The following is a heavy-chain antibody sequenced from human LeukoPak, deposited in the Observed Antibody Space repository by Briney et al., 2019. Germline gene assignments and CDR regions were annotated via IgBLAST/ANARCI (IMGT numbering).Heavy chain of an antibody. CDR1: GFTFSSYA. Sequence: GGSLRLSCAASGFTFSSYAMSWVRQAPGKGLEWVSAISGSGAGTYYADSVKGRFIISRDNSKNTLYLQMNSLRAEDTAVYYCAKDPHYGGTEYFQHWGQGTLVTVSS. CDR2: ISGSGAGT. J-gene: IGHJ1*01. D-gene: IGHD4-23*01. V-gene: IGHV3-23*01. CDR3: AKDPHYGGTEYFQH.